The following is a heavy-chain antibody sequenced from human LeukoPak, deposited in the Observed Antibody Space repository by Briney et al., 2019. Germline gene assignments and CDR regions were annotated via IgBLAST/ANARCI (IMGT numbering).Heavy chain of an antibody. Sequence: GASVKVSCKASGGTFSSYAISWVRQAPGQGLEWMGGIIPIFGTANYAQKFQGRVTITADESTSTAYMELSSLRSDDTAVYYCARAIWFGEFLVRVDAFDIWGQGTMVTVSS. D-gene: IGHD3-10*01. J-gene: IGHJ3*02. V-gene: IGHV1-69*13. CDR3: ARAIWFGEFLVRVDAFDI. CDR2: IIPIFGTA. CDR1: GGTFSSYA.